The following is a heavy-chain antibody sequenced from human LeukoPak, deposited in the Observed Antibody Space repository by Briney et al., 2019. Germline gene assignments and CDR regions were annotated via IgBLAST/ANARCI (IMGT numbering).Heavy chain of an antibody. CDR1: GFTFDDYA. CDR3: AKSPLRFLEWLDAFDI. CDR2: ISWNSGSI. J-gene: IGHJ3*02. D-gene: IGHD3-3*01. V-gene: IGHV3-9*01. Sequence: GGPLRLSCAASGFTFDDYAMHWVRQAPGKGLEWVSGISWNSGSIGYADSVKGRFTISRDNAKNSLYLQMNSLRAEDTALYYCAKSPLRFLEWLDAFDIWGQGTMVTVSS.